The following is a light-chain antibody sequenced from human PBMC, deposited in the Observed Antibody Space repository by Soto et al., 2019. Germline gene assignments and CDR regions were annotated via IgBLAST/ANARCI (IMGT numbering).Light chain of an antibody. CDR1: QSISSC. CDR2: DAS. CDR3: QQFHTYSLT. V-gene: IGKV1-13*02. J-gene: IGKJ1*01. Sequence: AIQMTQSPSSLSASVGDRVTITCRASQSISSCLGWYQQKPGKAPKLLIYDASTLQSGVPSRFSGSGSGTDFTLTISSLQPEDFATYYCQQFHTYSLTFGQGTKVDIK.